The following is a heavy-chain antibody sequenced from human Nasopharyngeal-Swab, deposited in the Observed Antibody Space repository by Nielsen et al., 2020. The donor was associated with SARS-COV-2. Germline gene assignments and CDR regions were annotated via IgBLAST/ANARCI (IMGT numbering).Heavy chain of an antibody. Sequence: GGSLRLSCAASGFTFSSYAMSWVRQAPGKGLEWVSGISGSGDSTYYTDSVKGRFTISRDNSKNTLYLQMNSLRAEDTAVYYCAIDYGGNSRNYWGQGTLVTASS. J-gene: IGHJ4*02. CDR3: AIDYGGNSRNY. CDR1: GFTFSSYA. D-gene: IGHD4-23*01. V-gene: IGHV3-23*01. CDR2: ISGSGDST.